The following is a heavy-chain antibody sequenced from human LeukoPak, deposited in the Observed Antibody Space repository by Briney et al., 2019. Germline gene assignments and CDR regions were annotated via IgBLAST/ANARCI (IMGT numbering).Heavy chain of an antibody. Sequence: SETLSLTCAVSGGSFSGYFWSWIRQTPGKGLEWIGEINHGGNTNYNPSLKSRVTISLDTSENQVSLKLSSVTAADTAVYWGRSPVYSGDYRFDQWGQGTVVTVSS. CDR3: RSPVYSGDYRFDQ. D-gene: IGHD4-17*01. CDR2: INHGGNT. J-gene: IGHJ4*02. V-gene: IGHV4-34*01. CDR1: GGSFSGYF.